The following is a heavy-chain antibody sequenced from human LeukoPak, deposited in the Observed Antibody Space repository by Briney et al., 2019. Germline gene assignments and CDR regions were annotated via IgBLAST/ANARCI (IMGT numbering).Heavy chain of an antibody. CDR3: ARERANYYDSSGRPAPRGYYFDY. CDR1: GGSISSSSYY. CDR2: IYYSGST. V-gene: IGHV4-39*07. J-gene: IGHJ4*02. Sequence: SETLSLTCAVSGGSISSSSYYWGWIRQPPGKGLEWIGSIYYSGSTYYNPSLKSRVTISVDTSKNQFSLKLSSVTAADTAVYCCARERANYYDSSGRPAPRGYYFDYWGQGTLVTVSS. D-gene: IGHD3-22*01.